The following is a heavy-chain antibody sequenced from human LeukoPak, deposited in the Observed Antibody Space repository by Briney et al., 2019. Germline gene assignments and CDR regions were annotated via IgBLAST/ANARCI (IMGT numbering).Heavy chain of an antibody. CDR2: ISSTGTTI. CDR3: ARGVSRYLFDS. D-gene: IGHD1-14*01. CDR1: GFTFSSYS. Sequence: PGGSLRLSCAASGFTFSSYSLNWVRQAPGKGLEWISYISSTGTTIYYADSVKGRFTISRDNAKKSLYLQMSSPRAEDTAVYYCARGVSRYLFDSWGQGTLVTVSS. J-gene: IGHJ5*01. V-gene: IGHV3-48*01.